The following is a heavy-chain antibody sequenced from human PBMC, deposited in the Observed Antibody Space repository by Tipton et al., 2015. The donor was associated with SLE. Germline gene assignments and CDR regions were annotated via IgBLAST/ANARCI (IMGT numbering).Heavy chain of an antibody. D-gene: IGHD2-15*01. CDR3: ARALGSMGY. Sequence: TLSLTCAVYGGSFSGYYWSWIRQPPGKGLEWIGEINHSGSTNYNPSLKSRVTISVDTSKNQFSLKLSSVTAADTAVYYRARALGSMGYWGQGTLVTVSS. CDR1: GGSFSGYY. CDR2: INHSGST. J-gene: IGHJ4*02. V-gene: IGHV4-34*01.